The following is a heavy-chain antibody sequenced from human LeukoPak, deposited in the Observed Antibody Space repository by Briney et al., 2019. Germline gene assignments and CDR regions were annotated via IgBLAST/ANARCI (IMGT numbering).Heavy chain of an antibody. V-gene: IGHV3-53*01. Sequence: GGSLRLSCVASGFTFSNNYMSWVRQAPGKGLEWVSVIYSGGSTYYADSVKGRFTISRDNSKNTLYLQMNSLRVEDTAVYYCTRDLPERYWGQGTLVTVSS. CDR1: GFTFSNNY. J-gene: IGHJ4*02. CDR3: TRDLPERY. CDR2: IYSGGST.